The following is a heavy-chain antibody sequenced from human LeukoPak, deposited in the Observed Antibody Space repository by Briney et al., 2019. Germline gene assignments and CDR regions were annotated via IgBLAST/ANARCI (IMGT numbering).Heavy chain of an antibody. J-gene: IGHJ4*02. CDR1: RYTFTSFD. Sequence: ASVKVSCKTSRYTFTSFDINWVRQATGQGLEWLGWMNPYTHKTGYAQKFQGRVTFTGDTSIRTAYMEVSNLTSEDTAVYYCARAPSPYYYDSSAYYSDYWGQGTLVTVSS. V-gene: IGHV1-8*03. CDR3: ARAPSPYYYDSSAYYSDY. D-gene: IGHD3-22*01. CDR2: MNPYTHKT.